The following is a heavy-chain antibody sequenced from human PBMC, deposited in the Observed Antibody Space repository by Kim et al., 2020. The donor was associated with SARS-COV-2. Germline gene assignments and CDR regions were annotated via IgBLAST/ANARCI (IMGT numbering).Heavy chain of an antibody. J-gene: IGHJ5*02. D-gene: IGHD5-12*01. V-gene: IGHV4-59*08. Sequence: SETLSLTCTVSGGSISSYYWSWIRQPPGKGLEWIGYIYYSGSTNYNPSLKSRVTISVDTSKNQFSLKLSSVTAADTAVYYCARLGRWLQISGWFDPWGQGTLVTVSS. CDR3: ARLGRWLQISGWFDP. CDR2: IYYSGST. CDR1: GGSISSYY.